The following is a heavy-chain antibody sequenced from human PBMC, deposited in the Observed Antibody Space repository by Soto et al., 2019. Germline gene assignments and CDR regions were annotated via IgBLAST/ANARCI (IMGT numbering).Heavy chain of an antibody. CDR1: GFTFSSYS. J-gene: IGHJ6*02. V-gene: IGHV3-21*01. D-gene: IGHD6-13*01. CDR2: ISSSSYI. CDR3: ARVSRSYYYGMDV. Sequence: GGSLRLSCAASGFTFSSYSMNWVRQAPGKGLEWVSSISSSSYIYYADSVKGRFTISRDNAKNSLYLQMNSLRAEDTAVYYCARVSRSYYYGMDVWGQGTTVTVSS.